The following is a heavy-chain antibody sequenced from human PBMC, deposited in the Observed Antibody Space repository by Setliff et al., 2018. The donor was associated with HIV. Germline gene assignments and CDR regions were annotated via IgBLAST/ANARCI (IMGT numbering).Heavy chain of an antibody. CDR2: INPSGGSA. D-gene: IGHD3-22*01. Sequence: ASVKVSCKASGYTFTSYYLHWVRQAPGQGLEWMGMINPSGGSASYAQKFQGRVTMSRDTSTSTVYMELRSLRSEDTAVYYCARDYFDSSAYHYGLGAFDIWGQGTMVTVSS. CDR1: GYTFTSYY. CDR3: ARDYFDSSAYHYGLGAFDI. J-gene: IGHJ3*02. V-gene: IGHV1-46*01.